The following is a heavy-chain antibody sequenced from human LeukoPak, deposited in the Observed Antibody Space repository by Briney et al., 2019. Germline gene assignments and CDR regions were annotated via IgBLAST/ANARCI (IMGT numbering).Heavy chain of an antibody. CDR2: IIPIFGTA. Sequence: GSWVKVSCKASGGTFSSYAISWVRQAPGQGLEWMGGIIPIFGTANYAQKFQGRVTITADESTSTAYMELSSLRSEDTAVYYCARDPEPYYYDSSGKSWGQGTLVTVSS. CDR3: ARDPEPYYYDSSGKS. CDR1: GGTFSSYA. J-gene: IGHJ4*02. D-gene: IGHD3-22*01. V-gene: IGHV1-69*01.